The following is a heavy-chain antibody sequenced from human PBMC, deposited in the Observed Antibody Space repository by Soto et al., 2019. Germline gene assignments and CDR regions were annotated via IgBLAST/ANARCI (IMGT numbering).Heavy chain of an antibody. D-gene: IGHD6-19*01. CDR2: IIPILGIA. CDR3: ASPIAVAGAEYFQH. V-gene: IGHV1-69*02. Sequence: QVQLVQSGAEVKKPGSSVKVSCKASGGTFSGYTISWVRQAPGQGLEWMGRIIPILGIANYAQKFQGRVTITADKSTSTAYMELSSLRSEDTAVYYCASPIAVAGAEYFQHWGQGTLVTVSS. J-gene: IGHJ1*01. CDR1: GGTFSGYT.